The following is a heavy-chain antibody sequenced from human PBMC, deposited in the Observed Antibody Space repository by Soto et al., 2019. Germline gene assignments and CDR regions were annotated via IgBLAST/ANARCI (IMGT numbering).Heavy chain of an antibody. D-gene: IGHD3-3*02. CDR3: AKSHFWSGPFIRDDYYYYMDV. V-gene: IGHV3-23*01. J-gene: IGHJ6*03. CDR2: ISGSGGST. Sequence: GGSLRLSCAASGFTFSSYAMSWVRQAPGKGLEWVSAISGSGGSTYYADSVKGRFTISRDNSKNTLYLQMNSLRAEDTAVYYCAKSHFWSGPFIRDDYYYYMDVWGKGTTVTVSS. CDR1: GFTFSSYA.